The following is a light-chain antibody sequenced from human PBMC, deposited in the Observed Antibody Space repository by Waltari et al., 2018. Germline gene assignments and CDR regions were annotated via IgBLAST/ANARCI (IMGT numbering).Light chain of an antibody. CDR2: LVS. Sequence: DIVMTQSPRFLPVTPGEPASISCRSSQSLLHSSGYTFLDWYLQKPGQSPQLLIYLVSNRASWVREGFSGSGSGMDVTLKISRVEAEGVGGYYCMQARQTPWTFGEGTKVVIK. CDR3: MQARQTPWT. V-gene: IGKV2-28*01. CDR1: QSLLHSSGYTF. J-gene: IGKJ1*01.